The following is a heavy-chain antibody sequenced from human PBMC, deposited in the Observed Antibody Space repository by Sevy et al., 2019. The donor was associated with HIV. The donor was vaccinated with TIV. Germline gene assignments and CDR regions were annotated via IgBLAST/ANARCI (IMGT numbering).Heavy chain of an antibody. J-gene: IGHJ4*02. CDR2: ISHSGDNT. CDR1: GLSFNNYA. D-gene: IGHD3-3*01. Sequence: GGSLRLSCTSSGLSFNNYALTWVRQAPGKGLEWVSTISHSGDNTNYADSVKGRFIISRDNSENTLYLQMNSLRAEDRDLYYCAGRTVGDFWSGSVRGTWAGGPLFDYWGQGTLVTVSS. CDR3: AGRTVGDFWSGSVRGTWAGGPLFDY. V-gene: IGHV3-23*01.